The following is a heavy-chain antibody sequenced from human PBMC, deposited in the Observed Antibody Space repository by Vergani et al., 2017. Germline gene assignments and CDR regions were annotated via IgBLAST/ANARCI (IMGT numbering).Heavy chain of an antibody. Sequence: QMQLQESGPGLVTASETLSLTCTVSGDSIISRSYYWGWIRQPPGKGLEWIGSIYNSGNGDSSSSLKSRVTISADTSKNQFSLRLTSVTAADTAVYYCASGKYYSXSTSHFRGRYFDVWGRGTLVTVPS. D-gene: IGHD3-16*01. CDR2: IYNSGNG. V-gene: IGHV4-39*01. J-gene: IGHJ2*01. CDR1: GDSIISRSYY. CDR3: ASGKYYSXSTSHFRGRYFDV.